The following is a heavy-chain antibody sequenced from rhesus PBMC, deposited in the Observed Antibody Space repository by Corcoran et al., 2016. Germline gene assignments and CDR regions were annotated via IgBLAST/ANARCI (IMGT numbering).Heavy chain of an antibody. CDR3: ARGGLYNWNYIRFDY. CDR1: GPSISSYW. CDR2: INGNSGST. J-gene: IGHJ4*01. Sequence: QVQLPESGPVLVKPSETLSLTCAVSGPSISSYWWNWIRQPPGKGLEWFGEINGNSGSTNYNPSLKSRVTISKDASKNQFSLKLSSVTAADTAVYYCARGGLYNWNYIRFDYWGQGVLVTV. D-gene: IGHD1-26*01. V-gene: IGHV4-80*01.